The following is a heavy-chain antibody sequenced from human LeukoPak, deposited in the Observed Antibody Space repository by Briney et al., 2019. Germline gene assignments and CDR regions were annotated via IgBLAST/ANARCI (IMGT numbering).Heavy chain of an antibody. V-gene: IGHV4-30-2*01. D-gene: IGHD2-15*01. CDR1: GGSISSGGYS. Sequence: SQTLSLTCAVSGGSISSGGYSWSWIRQPPGKGLEWIGEINHSGSTNYNPSLKSRVTISVDTSKNQFSLKLSSVTAADTAVYYCARVGSPSVAGVFDYWGQGTLVTVSS. CDR2: INHSGST. J-gene: IGHJ4*02. CDR3: ARVGSPSVAGVFDY.